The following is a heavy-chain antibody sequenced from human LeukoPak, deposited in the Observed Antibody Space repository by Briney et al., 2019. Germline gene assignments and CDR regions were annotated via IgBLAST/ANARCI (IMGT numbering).Heavy chain of an antibody. CDR1: GGSISSGGYY. D-gene: IGHD3-3*01. CDR3: ARTPYYDFWSGYYPNWFDP. V-gene: IGHV4-31*03. Sequence: SETLSLTCTVSGGSISSGGYYWSWIRQHPGKGLEWIGYIYYSGSTYYNPSPKSRVTISVDTSKNQFSLKLSSVTAADTAVYYCARTPYYDFWSGYYPNWFDPWGQGTLVTVSS. CDR2: IYYSGST. J-gene: IGHJ5*02.